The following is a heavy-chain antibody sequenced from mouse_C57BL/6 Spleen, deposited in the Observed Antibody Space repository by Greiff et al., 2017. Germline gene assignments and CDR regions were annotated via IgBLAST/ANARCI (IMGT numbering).Heavy chain of an antibody. V-gene: IGHV5-4*03. Sequence: EVKLMESGGGLVKPGGSLKLSCAASGFTFSSYAMSWVRQTPEKRLEWVATISDGGSYTYYPDNVKGRFTISRDNAKNNLYLQMSHLKSEDTAMYYCARRGFITTVVDWYFDVWGTGTTVTVSS. D-gene: IGHD1-1*01. CDR2: ISDGGSYT. CDR1: GFTFSSYA. CDR3: ARRGFITTVVDWYFDV. J-gene: IGHJ1*03.